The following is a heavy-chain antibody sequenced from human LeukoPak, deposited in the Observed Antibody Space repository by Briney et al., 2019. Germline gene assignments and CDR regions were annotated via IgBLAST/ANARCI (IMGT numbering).Heavy chain of an antibody. J-gene: IGHJ4*02. D-gene: IGHD5-18*01. V-gene: IGHV3-48*03. CDR2: ISSSGSTI. CDR3: ARYTAMAFDY. CDR1: GFTFSSYE. Sequence: GGSLRLSCAASGFTFSSYEMNWVRQAPGKGLEWVSYISSSGSTIYYADSMKGRFTISRDNAKNSLYLQMNSLRAEDTAVYYCARYTAMAFDYWGQGTLVTVSS.